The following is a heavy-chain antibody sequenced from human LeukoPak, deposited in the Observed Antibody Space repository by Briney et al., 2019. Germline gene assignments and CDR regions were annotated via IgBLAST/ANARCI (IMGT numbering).Heavy chain of an antibody. CDR1: GFTFSSYA. D-gene: IGHD3-16*02. J-gene: IGHJ4*02. V-gene: IGHV3-30-3*01. CDR2: ISYDGSNK. CDR3: ARDRGLGDYVWGSYRGLDY. Sequence: GRPLRLSCAASGFTFSSYAMHWVRQAPGKGLEWVAVISYDGSNKYYADSVKGRFTISRDNSKNTLYLQMNSLRVEDTAVYYCARDRGLGDYVWGSYRGLDYWGQGTLVTVSS.